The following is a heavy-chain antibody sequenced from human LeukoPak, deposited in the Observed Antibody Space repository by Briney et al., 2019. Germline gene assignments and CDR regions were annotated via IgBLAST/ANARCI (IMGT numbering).Heavy chain of an antibody. CDR3: ARVRGKGDY. J-gene: IGHJ4*02. V-gene: IGHV4-38-2*01. Sequence: PSETLSLTCAVSGYSISSGYYWGWIRQPPGKGLEWIGSIYHSGSTYYNPSLKSRVTISVDTSKNQFSLKLSSVTAADTAVYYCARVRGKGDYWGQGTPVTVSS. CDR1: GYSISSGYY. CDR2: IYHSGST. D-gene: IGHD4-23*01.